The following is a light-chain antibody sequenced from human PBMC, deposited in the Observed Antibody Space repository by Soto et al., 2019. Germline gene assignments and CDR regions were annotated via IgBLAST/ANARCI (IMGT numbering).Light chain of an antibody. J-gene: IGLJ2*01. Sequence: QSALTQPPSVSAAPGQKVTISCSGSTSNIGTYYVSWYQQLPGTAPKLLIYDNNKRPSGIPDRFSGSKSGTSATLDITGLQTGDEADYYCGTWDSSLSAGGVVFGGGTKVTVL. CDR1: TSNIGTYY. CDR3: GTWDSSLSAGGVV. V-gene: IGLV1-51*01. CDR2: DNN.